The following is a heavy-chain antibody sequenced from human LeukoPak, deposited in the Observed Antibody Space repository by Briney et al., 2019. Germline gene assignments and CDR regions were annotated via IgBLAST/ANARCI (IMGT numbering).Heavy chain of an antibody. V-gene: IGHV3-30*04. D-gene: IGHD6-19*01. J-gene: IGHJ1*01. CDR1: GFTFSSYA. CDR2: ISYDGSNK. CDR3: ARVSGWSREYFQH. Sequence: GRSLRLSCAASGFTFSSYAMHWVRQAPGKGLEWVAVISYDGSNKYYADSVKGRSTISRDNSKNTLYLQMNSLRAEDTAVYYCARVSGWSREYFQHWGQGTLVTVSS.